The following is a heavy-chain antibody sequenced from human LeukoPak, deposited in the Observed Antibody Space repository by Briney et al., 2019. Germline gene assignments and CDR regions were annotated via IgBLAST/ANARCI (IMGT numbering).Heavy chain of an antibody. CDR3: ATESGTYSGTCFDY. J-gene: IGHJ4*02. V-gene: IGHV3-48*01. Sequence: GGSLRLSCAASGFTLSSYNMNWVRQAPGKGLEWVSYISSSSNTIYYADSVKGRFTISRGNAKNSLYLQMNSLRAEDTAVYYCATESGTYSGTCFDYWGQGTLVTVSS. CDR1: GFTLSSYN. CDR2: ISSSSNTI. D-gene: IGHD1-26*01.